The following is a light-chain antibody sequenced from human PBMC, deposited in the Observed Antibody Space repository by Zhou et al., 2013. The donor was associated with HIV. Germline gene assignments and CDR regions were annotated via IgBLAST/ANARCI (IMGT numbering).Light chain of an antibody. CDR2: GSS. J-gene: IGKJ2*01. V-gene: IGKV1-39*01. Sequence: DIQMTQSPSSLSASVGDRVTITCRASQSISSYLNWYQLKPGKAPKLLIYGSSNLQSGVPSRFGGRGSGTEFTLSINSLQPEDVATYYCQQFNNYPYTFGQGTKLEIK. CDR3: QQFNNYPYT. CDR1: QSISSY.